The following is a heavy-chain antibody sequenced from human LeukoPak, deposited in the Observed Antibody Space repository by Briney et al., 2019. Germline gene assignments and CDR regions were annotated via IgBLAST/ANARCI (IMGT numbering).Heavy chain of an antibody. J-gene: IGHJ6*04. V-gene: IGHV3-7*01. CDR1: GFTFSSYG. Sequence: GGTLRLSCAASGFTFSSYGMSWVRQVPGKGLEWVAIIKQDGGEKYYADSVKGRFTISRDNAKNSLYLQMNSLRAEDTAVYYCAELGITMIGGVWGKGTTVTISS. CDR3: AELGITMIGGV. D-gene: IGHD3-10*02. CDR2: IKQDGGEK.